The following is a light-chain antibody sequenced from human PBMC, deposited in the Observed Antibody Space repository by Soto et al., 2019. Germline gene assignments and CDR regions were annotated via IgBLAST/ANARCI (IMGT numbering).Light chain of an antibody. CDR3: QQYNNWPPIT. J-gene: IGKJ5*01. CDR2: VAS. Sequence: LTQYPGTLSLSPGEAATLSCRASQSVSSILAWYQQKPGQAPRLLSYVASTRATGIPASFSGSGSGTEFTLTISSLQSEDFAVYYSQQYNNWPPITFGQGTRLEI. V-gene: IGKV3-15*01. CDR1: QSVSSI.